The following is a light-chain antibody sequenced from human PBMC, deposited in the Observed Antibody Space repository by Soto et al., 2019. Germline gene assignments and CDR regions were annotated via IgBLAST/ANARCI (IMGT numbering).Light chain of an antibody. CDR3: QSYGSSLSGSYV. Sequence: QPVLTQPPSVSGAPGQRVTISCTGSSSNIGAGYDVHWYQQLPGTAPKLLIYGNSNRPSGVPDRFSGSKSGTSASLAITGLQAEDEADYYCQSYGSSLSGSYVFGTGTKLTVL. J-gene: IGLJ1*01. CDR2: GNS. CDR1: SSNIGAGYD. V-gene: IGLV1-40*01.